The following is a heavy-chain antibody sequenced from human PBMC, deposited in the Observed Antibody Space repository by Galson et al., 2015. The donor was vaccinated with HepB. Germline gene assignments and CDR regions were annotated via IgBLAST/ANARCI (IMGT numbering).Heavy chain of an antibody. D-gene: IGHD3-10*01. J-gene: IGHJ4*02. CDR3: ARDRGGQVVVY. Sequence: SLRLSCAASGFAFSTYSVNWVRQAPGKGLEWVSSISRFAVYIYYADSVKGRFTISRDNAKNSLYLQMNSLRAEDTAVYYCARDRGGQVVVYWGQGTLVTVSS. CDR2: ISRFAVYI. V-gene: IGHV3-21*06. CDR1: GFAFSTYS.